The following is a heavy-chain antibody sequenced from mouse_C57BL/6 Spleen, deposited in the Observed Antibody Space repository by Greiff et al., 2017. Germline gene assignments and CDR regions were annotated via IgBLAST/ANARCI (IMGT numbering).Heavy chain of an antibody. CDR2: IYPNNGGT. CDR3: ARGYYGSSYTWFAY. V-gene: IGHV1-26*01. J-gene: IGHJ3*01. Sequence: VQLQQSGPELVKPGASVKISCKASGYTFTDYYMNWVKQSHGKSLEWIGDIYPNNGGTSYNQKFKGKATWTVDKSSSTAYMELRSLTSENSAVYDCARGYYGSSYTWFAYWGQGTLLTVSA. D-gene: IGHD1-1*01. CDR1: GYTFTDYY.